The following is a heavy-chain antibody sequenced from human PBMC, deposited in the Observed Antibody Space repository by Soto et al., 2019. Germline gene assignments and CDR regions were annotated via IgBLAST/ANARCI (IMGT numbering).Heavy chain of an antibody. CDR1: GFTFSSYA. V-gene: IGHV3-30-3*01. CDR3: ARDPYYDSSIFDY. J-gene: IGHJ4*02. D-gene: IGHD3-22*01. CDR2: ISYDGSNK. Sequence: PGGSLRLSCAASGFTFSSYAMHWVRQAPGKGLERVAVISYDGSNKYYADSVKGRFTISRDNSKNTLYLQMNSLRAEDTAVYYCARDPYYDSSIFDYWGQGTLVTVSS.